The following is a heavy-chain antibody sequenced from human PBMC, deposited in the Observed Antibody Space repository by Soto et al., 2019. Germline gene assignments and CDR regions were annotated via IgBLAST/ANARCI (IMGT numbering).Heavy chain of an antibody. CDR2: IFSDNER. CDR1: GFSLSTGRMG. V-gene: IGHV2-26*01. J-gene: IGHJ6*02. CDR3: VRMNADSYQFYYAMDV. Sequence: SGPTLVNPTETLTLTCTVSGFSLSTGRMGVSWIRQPPGKALEWLAHIFSDNERSYSTSMQGRLTISKDPSGSQVVLSMTNLDPVDTATYYCVRMNADSYQFYYAMDVWGQGTTVTVYS. D-gene: IGHD4-17*01.